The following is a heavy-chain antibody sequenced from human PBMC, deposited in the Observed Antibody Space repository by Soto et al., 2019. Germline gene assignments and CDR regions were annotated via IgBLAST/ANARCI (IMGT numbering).Heavy chain of an antibody. CDR3: ARELNTESSAYYSFAF. V-gene: IGHV1-18*01. Sequence: GPGVKMPGASVKVSCKTSGYIFTAYGLAWLRQAPGQRPEWMGWVSTNDDRTNYAQKFQGRVTMTTDRSTTTTSMELRSLRTDDTAVYYCARELNTESSAYYSFAFWGQGTLVTVSS. J-gene: IGHJ4*02. CDR1: GYIFTAYG. CDR2: VSTNDDRT. D-gene: IGHD3-22*01.